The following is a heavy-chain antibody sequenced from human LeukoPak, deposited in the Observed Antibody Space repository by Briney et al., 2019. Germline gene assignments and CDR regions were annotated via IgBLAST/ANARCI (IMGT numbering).Heavy chain of an antibody. D-gene: IGHD2-15*01. J-gene: IGHJ4*02. CDR2: ISASGNST. V-gene: IGHV3-23*01. CDR1: GFTFSSYA. Sequence: PGGSLRLSCAASGFTFSSYAMSWVRQAPGKGLEWVSAISASGNSTYYADSVRGRFTISRDNSKNTLYLQMNSLRAEDTAVYYCAKSKTMGSGDLSFDYWGQGTLVTVSS. CDR3: AKSKTMGSGDLSFDY.